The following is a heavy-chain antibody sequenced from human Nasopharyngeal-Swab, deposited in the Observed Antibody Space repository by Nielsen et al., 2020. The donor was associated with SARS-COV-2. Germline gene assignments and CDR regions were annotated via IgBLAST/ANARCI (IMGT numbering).Heavy chain of an antibody. CDR1: GFTVSSTY. J-gene: IGHJ4*02. V-gene: IGHV3-53*01. CDR3: AKEQQLVRRYYFDY. D-gene: IGHD6-13*01. CDR2: IYSGGST. Sequence: GGSLRPSCAASGFTVSSTYMSWVRQAPGKGLEWVSVIYSGGSTYYADSVKGRFTISRDNSKNTLYLQMNSRRAEDTAVYYCAKEQQLVRRYYFDYWGQGTLVTVSS.